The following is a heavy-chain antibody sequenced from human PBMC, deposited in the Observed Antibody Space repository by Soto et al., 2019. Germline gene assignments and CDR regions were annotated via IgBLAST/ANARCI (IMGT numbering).Heavy chain of an antibody. D-gene: IGHD6-19*01. CDR3: AEDKSPDSAWDIDY. V-gene: IGHV3-23*01. CDR1: GFVFNTYT. CDR2: IIGSSGDT. Sequence: GGSLRLSCVASGFVFNTYTMTWVRQAPGKGLEWVSSIIGSSGDTSYADSVRGRFTISRDNSQSTLFLQMNGLRADDTAVYFCAEDKSPDSAWDIDYW. J-gene: IGHJ4*01.